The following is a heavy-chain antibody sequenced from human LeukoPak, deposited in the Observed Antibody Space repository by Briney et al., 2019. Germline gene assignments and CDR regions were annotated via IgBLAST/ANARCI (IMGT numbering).Heavy chain of an antibody. CDR1: GYTFTNYG. J-gene: IGHJ4*02. V-gene: IGHV1-18*01. CDR2: ISAYNGNT. Sequence: GASVKVSCKASGYTFTNYGISWVRQAPGQGLEWMGWISAYNGNTNYAQKLQGRVTMTTDTSTSTAYMELRSLTSVDTAVYYCARVGAYCTSTSCLDYWGQGTLVTVSS. D-gene: IGHD2-2*01. CDR3: ARVGAYCTSTSCLDY.